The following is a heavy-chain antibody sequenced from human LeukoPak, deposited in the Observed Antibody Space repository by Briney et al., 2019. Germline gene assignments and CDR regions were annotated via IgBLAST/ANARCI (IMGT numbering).Heavy chain of an antibody. CDR2: IYYSGST. J-gene: IGHJ6*04. CDR3: ARGEILGGGVRSDV. V-gene: IGHV4-30-4*08. Sequence: SQTLSLTCTVSGGSISSGDYYWSWIRQPPGKDLEWIGYIYYSGSTYYNPSLKSRVTISVDTSKNQFSLKLSSVTAADTAVYYCARGEILGGGVRSDVWGKGTTVTVSS. CDR1: GGSISSGDYY. D-gene: IGHD3-16*01.